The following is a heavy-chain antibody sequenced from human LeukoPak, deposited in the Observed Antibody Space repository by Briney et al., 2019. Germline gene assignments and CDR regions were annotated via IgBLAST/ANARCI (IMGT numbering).Heavy chain of an antibody. Sequence: GGSLRLSCAASGFPFSTYYMSWFRQAPGMGLEWVSYINPDGSAVFYAGSVKGRFTISRDNARNSLYLQMNTLRAEDTAVYYCARGHWQVEVWGQGALVTVSS. CDR3: ARGHWQVEV. CDR1: GFPFSTYY. V-gene: IGHV3-11*01. J-gene: IGHJ4*02. D-gene: IGHD1-1*01. CDR2: INPDGSAV.